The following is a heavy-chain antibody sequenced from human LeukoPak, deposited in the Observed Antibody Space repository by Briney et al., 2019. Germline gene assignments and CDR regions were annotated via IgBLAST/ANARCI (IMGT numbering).Heavy chain of an antibody. V-gene: IGHV1-2*02. D-gene: IGHD2-8*01. J-gene: IGHJ6*03. Sequence: GASVKVSCKASGYTFTSYAMHWVRQAPGQGLEWVGRINCNSGDANSAQKFQGRVTMTRDTSVSTAYMDLSSVTSDDTAVYFCAKSAGHCSNGICFTDYYMDVWGRGTTVTVSS. CDR3: AKSAGHCSNGICFTDYYMDV. CDR1: GYTFTSYA. CDR2: INCNSGDA.